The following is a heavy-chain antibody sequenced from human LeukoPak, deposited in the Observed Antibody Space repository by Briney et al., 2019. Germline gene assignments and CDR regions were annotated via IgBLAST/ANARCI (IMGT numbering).Heavy chain of an antibody. CDR1: GGSISSYY. CDR3: ARVASPSSYWYFDL. CDR2: SYYSGST. Sequence: PSETLSLTCTVSGGSISSYYWSWIRQTPGKGLEWIGDSYYSGSTNYNPSLKSRVTISVDTSKNQFSLKLSSVTAADTAVYYCARVASPSSYWYFDLWGRGTLVTVSS. V-gene: IGHV4-59*08. J-gene: IGHJ2*01. D-gene: IGHD2-2*01.